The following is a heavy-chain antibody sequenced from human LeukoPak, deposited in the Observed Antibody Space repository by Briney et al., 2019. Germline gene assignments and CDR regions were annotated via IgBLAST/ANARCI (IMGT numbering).Heavy chain of an antibody. V-gene: IGHV4-4*02. CDR1: GGSISSSNW. Sequence: PSETLSLTCAVSGGSISSSNWWSWIRQPPGKGLEWIGEINHSGSTNYNPSLKSRVTISVDTSKSQFSLKLSSVTAADTAVYYCARVYSGSYAYWGQGTLVTVSS. CDR2: INHSGST. J-gene: IGHJ4*02. D-gene: IGHD1-26*01. CDR3: ARVYSGSYAY.